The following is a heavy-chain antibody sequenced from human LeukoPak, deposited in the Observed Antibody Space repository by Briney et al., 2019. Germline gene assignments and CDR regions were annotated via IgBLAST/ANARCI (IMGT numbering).Heavy chain of an antibody. Sequence: SETLSLTCAVYGGSFSGYYWSWIRQPPGKGLEWIGEINHSGSTNYNPSPKSRVTISVDTSKNQFSLKLSSVTAADTAVYYCAREDTAMGLAPFDYWGQGTLVTVSS. D-gene: IGHD5-18*01. V-gene: IGHV4-34*01. CDR1: GGSFSGYY. J-gene: IGHJ4*02. CDR3: AREDTAMGLAPFDY. CDR2: INHSGST.